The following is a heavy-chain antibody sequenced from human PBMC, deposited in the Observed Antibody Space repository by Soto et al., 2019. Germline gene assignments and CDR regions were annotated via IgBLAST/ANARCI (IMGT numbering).Heavy chain of an antibody. CDR2: INEGGAYR. J-gene: IGHJ5*02. V-gene: IGHV3-74*01. D-gene: IGHD3-22*01. CDR3: ARVAPYYYDSSGYYYDAYWFDP. Sequence: XGSLRLSCAASGFTFSNYWMHWVRQVPGKGLVWVARINEGGAYRSYADFAEGRFTISRDNAKNTLYLQMNSLRAEDTAVYYCARVAPYYYDSSGYYYDAYWFDPWGQGTLVTVSS. CDR1: GFTFSNYW.